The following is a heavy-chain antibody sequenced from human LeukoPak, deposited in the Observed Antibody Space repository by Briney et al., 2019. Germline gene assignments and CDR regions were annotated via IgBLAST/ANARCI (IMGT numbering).Heavy chain of an antibody. CDR3: SLARSEYYYGMDV. J-gene: IGHJ6*02. CDR2: TYYRSKWYY. Sequence: SQTLSLTCAISGDSVSSISVAWNWIRQSPSRGLEWLGRTYYRSKWYYEYAISVKSRINISPDTSKNQFSLQLTSVTPEDTAVYYCSLARSEYYYGMDVWGQGTTVTVSS. V-gene: IGHV6-1*01. CDR1: GDSVSSISVA.